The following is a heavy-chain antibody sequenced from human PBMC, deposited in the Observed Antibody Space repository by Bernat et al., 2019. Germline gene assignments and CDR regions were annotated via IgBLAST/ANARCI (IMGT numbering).Heavy chain of an antibody. D-gene: IGHD6-13*01. CDR2: INPNSGGT. J-gene: IGHJ6*02. Sequence: QVQLVQSGAEVKKPGASVKVSCKASGYTFTGYYMHWVRQAPGQGLEWMGWINPNSGGTNYAQKFQGWVTMTRDTSISTAYMALSRLRSDDTAVYSCARESIAAAGHYYYYGMDVWGQGTTVTVSS. CDR1: GYTFTGYY. V-gene: IGHV1-2*04. CDR3: ARESIAAAGHYYYYGMDV.